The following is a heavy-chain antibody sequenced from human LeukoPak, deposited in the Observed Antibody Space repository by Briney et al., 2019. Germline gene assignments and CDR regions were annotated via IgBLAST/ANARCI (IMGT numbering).Heavy chain of an antibody. CDR2: VYYSGRT. CDR1: GDSINNNNYY. Sequence: SETLSLTCTVSGDSINNNNYYWGWLRQPPGKGLEWIGSVYYSGRTYYTPSLRSRVTISGDTSKNQFSLKLYSVTAADTAVYYCARRPSPLDAFDIWGQGTMVTVSS. V-gene: IGHV4-39*01. CDR3: ARRPSPLDAFDI. J-gene: IGHJ3*02.